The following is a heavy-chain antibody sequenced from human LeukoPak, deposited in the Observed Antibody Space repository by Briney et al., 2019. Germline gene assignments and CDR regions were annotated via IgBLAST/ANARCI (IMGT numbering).Heavy chain of an antibody. CDR1: GDSVSNNNAA. V-gene: IGHV6-1*01. CDR2: TYYRSKWYN. CDR3: ARVFKYYDSSGANWFDP. Sequence: SQTLSLTCAISGDSVSNNNAAWNWIRQSPSRGLEWLGRTYYRSKWYNDYAVSVKSRITINPDTSKNQFSLKLSSVTAADTAVYYCARVFKYYDSSGANWFDPWGQGTLVTVSS. J-gene: IGHJ5*02. D-gene: IGHD3-22*01.